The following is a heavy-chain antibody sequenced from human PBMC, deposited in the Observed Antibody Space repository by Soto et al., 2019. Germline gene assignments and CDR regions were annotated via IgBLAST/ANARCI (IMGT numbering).Heavy chain of an antibody. CDR3: AKGFQWFGELFALDY. CDR1: GFTFDDYA. CDR2: ISWNSGSI. Sequence: GGSLRLSCAASGFTFDDYAMHWVRQAPGKGLEWVSGISWNSGSIGYADSVKGRFTISRDNAKNSLYLQMNSLRAEDTALYYCAKGFQWFGELFALDYWGQGTLVTVSS. J-gene: IGHJ4*02. D-gene: IGHD3-10*01. V-gene: IGHV3-9*01.